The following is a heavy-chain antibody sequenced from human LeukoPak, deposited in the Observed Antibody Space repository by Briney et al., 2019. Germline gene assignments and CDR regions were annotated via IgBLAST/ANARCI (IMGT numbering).Heavy chain of an antibody. Sequence: ETLSLTCAVSGGSISSSNWWSWVRQPPGKGLEWVSAISGSGDRTHYADSVKGRFTISRDNSKNTLYLQINSLRAEDTAVYYCAKPSSGNYPPTGYWGQGTLVTVSS. CDR2: ISGSGDRT. CDR3: AKPSSGNYPPTGY. J-gene: IGHJ4*02. D-gene: IGHD1-26*01. CDR1: GGSISSSN. V-gene: IGHV3-23*01.